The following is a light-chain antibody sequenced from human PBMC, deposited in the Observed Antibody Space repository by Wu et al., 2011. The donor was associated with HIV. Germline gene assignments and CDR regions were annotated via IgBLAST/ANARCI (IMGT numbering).Light chain of an antibody. CDR2: GAS. J-gene: IGKJ1*01. Sequence: EIVMTQSPATLSVSPGERATLSCRASQSVSSNLAWYQQKPGQAPRLLIYGASTRATGIPARFSGSGSGTEFTLTISSLQSEDFAVYYCQQYNNWLRTFGKDQGGNQT. V-gene: IGKV3-15*01. CDR3: QQYNNWLRT. CDR1: QSVSSN.